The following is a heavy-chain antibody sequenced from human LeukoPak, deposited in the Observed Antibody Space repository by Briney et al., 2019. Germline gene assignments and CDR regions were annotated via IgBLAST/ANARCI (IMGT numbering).Heavy chain of an antibody. J-gene: IGHJ4*02. CDR3: ARRYCGSSTCYVFDY. Sequence: GAYLQISCKGFGCGFMSYWIGWVRQQPGKGLEWMGNIYPGDSDTRYSPSFQGQVTISADKSIITSSLQWRSLKASDTAVYFCARRYCGSSTCYVFDYWGQGTLVTVSS. V-gene: IGHV5-51*01. CDR1: GCGFMSYW. D-gene: IGHD2-2*01. CDR2: IYPGDSDT.